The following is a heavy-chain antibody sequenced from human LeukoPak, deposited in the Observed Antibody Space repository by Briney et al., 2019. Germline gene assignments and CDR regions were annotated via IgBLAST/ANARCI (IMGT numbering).Heavy chain of an antibody. CDR3: ARDTLSPAY. CDR1: GFTFSSYG. D-gene: IGHD2/OR15-2a*01. CDR2: IWHDGNNK. J-gene: IGHJ4*02. V-gene: IGHV3-33*01. Sequence: GGSLRLSCAASGFTFSSYGMHWVRQAPGKGLEWVAVIWHDGNNKYYADSVKGRFSISRDNSKNTLYLQMNSLRAEDTAVYYCARDTLSPAYWGQGTLITVSS.